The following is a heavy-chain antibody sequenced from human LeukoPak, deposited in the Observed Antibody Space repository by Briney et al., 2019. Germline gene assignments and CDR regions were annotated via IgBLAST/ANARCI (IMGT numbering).Heavy chain of an antibody. V-gene: IGHV3-30*03. CDR3: ASKTGTTTGGDY. CDR1: GFTFSSYS. D-gene: IGHD1-1*01. J-gene: IGHJ4*02. CDR2: ISYDGSNE. Sequence: GGSLRLSCAASGFTFSSYSMNWVRQAPGKGLEWVAVISYDGSNEYYADSVKGRFTISRDNSKNTLYMQMNSLRAEDTAVYYCASKTGTTTGGDYWGQGTLVTVSS.